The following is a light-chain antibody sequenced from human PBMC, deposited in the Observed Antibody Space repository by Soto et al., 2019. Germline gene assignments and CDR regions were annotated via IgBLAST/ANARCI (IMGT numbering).Light chain of an antibody. CDR1: SSDVGGYNY. CDR2: DVS. J-gene: IGLJ2*01. V-gene: IGLV2-14*01. CDR3: SSYTSSSTLMV. Sequence: QSARTQPASVSGSPGQSITISCNGTSSDVGGYNYVSWYQQHPGKAPKLMIYDVSNRPSGVSNRFSGSKSGNTASLIISGLQAEDEADYYCSSYTSSSTLMVFGGGTKLTVL.